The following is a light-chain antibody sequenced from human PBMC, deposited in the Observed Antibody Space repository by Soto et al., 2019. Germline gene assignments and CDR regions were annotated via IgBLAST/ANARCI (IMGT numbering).Light chain of an antibody. CDR3: QQYNSYPLT. Sequence: DIQMTQSPSTLSASVGDRVTITCRASQSISSWLAWYQQKPGKAPKLLIFGASTLQSGVPSRFSGSGFGTYFTLTINGLQPEDFATYFCQQYNSYPLTFGGGTKVDI. J-gene: IGKJ4*01. CDR1: QSISSW. CDR2: GAS. V-gene: IGKV1-5*01.